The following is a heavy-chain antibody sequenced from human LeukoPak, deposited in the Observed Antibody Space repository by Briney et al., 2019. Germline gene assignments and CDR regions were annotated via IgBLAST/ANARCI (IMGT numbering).Heavy chain of an antibody. Sequence: GGSLRLSCAASGFTFSSYPMSWVRQAPGKGLEWVSAISGSGGSTYYADSVKGRFTISRDNSKNTLYLQMNSLRAEDTAVYYCAKDHEYQLLWAYYFDYWGQGTLVTVSS. CDR2: ISGSGGST. D-gene: IGHD2-2*01. J-gene: IGHJ4*02. CDR1: GFTFSSYP. V-gene: IGHV3-23*01. CDR3: AKDHEYQLLWAYYFDY.